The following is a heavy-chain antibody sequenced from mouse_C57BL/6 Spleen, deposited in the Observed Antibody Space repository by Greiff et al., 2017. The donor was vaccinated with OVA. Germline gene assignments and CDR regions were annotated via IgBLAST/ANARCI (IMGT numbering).Heavy chain of an antibody. CDR1: GFTFTAYY. Sequence: EVKLMESGGGLVQPGGSLSLSCAASGFTFTAYYMSWVRQPPGKALEWLGFIRNKANGYTTEYSASVKGRFTISRDNSQSILYLQMNALRAEDSATYYCARVDSSGYYAMDYWGQGTSVTVSS. D-gene: IGHD3-2*02. CDR3: ARVDSSGYYAMDY. CDR2: IRNKANGYTT. V-gene: IGHV7-3*01. J-gene: IGHJ4*01.